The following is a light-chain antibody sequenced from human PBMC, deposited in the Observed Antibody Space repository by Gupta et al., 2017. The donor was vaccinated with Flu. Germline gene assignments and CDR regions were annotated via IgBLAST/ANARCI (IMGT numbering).Light chain of an antibody. CDR3: QQYGTSTPIT. CDR1: QSVSSNY. CDR2: DAS. V-gene: IGKV3D-20*01. Sequence: EIVLTQSPATLSLSQGEGATLSCGASQSVSSNYLAWYQHKPGLAPRLLIYDASTRATGIPDRFSGSGSGTDFTLTISRLEPEDFAVYYCQQYGTSTPITFGPGTKVDIK. J-gene: IGKJ3*01.